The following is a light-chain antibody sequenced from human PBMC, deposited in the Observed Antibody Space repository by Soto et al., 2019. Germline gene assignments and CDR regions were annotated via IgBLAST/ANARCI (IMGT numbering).Light chain of an antibody. V-gene: IGKV3-11*01. CDR3: QQYNNWPPFT. CDR2: DAS. CDR1: QSLSTY. J-gene: IGKJ3*01. Sequence: EIVLTQSPATLSLSPGERATLSCRASQSLSTYLAWYQQKPGQAPRLLIYDASNRATDIPARFSGSGSGTDFTLTITSLQSEDFAVYYCQQYNNWPPFTFGPGTKVDIK.